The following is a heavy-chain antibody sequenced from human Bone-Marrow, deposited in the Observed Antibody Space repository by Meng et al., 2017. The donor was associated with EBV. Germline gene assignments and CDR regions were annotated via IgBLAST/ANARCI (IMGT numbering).Heavy chain of an antibody. Sequence: QVQLVQSGXEVKKXXXSVKVSCEASGYTFTSYAMHWVRQAPGQRLEWMGWITVGNGDTKYSQKFHGRVTITRDTSATTAYMELSSLTSEDTAVYYCARDSSGDSRRFDPWGQGPLVTVSS. CDR1: GYTFTSYA. V-gene: IGHV1-3*01. J-gene: IGHJ5*02. D-gene: IGHD6-19*01. CDR2: ITVGNGDT. CDR3: ARDSSGDSRRFDP.